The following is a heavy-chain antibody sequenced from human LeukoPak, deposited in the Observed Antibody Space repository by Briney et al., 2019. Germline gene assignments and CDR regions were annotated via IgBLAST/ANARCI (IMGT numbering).Heavy chain of an antibody. Sequence: ASETLSLTCTVSGYSISSGYYWGWIRQPPGKGLEWIGSIYHSGSTYYNPSLKSRVTISADMSKNQLSLKLTSVTAADTAVYYCTREPVPWGQGTLVTVSS. CDR2: IYHSGST. D-gene: IGHD6-19*01. V-gene: IGHV4-38-2*02. CDR1: GYSISSGYY. CDR3: TREPVP. J-gene: IGHJ4*02.